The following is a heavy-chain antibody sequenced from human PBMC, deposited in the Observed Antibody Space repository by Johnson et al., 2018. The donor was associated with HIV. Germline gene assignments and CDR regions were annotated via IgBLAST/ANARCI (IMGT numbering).Heavy chain of an antibody. CDR3: ARDFYHNFWTGYARNDAFDF. D-gene: IGHD3/OR15-3a*01. Sequence: VQLVESGGGLAQPGESLRLSCAASGFTFSNYWMSWVRQAPGKGLEWVANINQDGNDEYYVDSLEGRFTISRDNAKNSLYRQMNSLRVEDTAVYYCARDFYHNFWTGYARNDAFDFWGQGTMVTVSS. CDR2: INQDGNDE. V-gene: IGHV3-7*01. J-gene: IGHJ3*01. CDR1: GFTFSNYW.